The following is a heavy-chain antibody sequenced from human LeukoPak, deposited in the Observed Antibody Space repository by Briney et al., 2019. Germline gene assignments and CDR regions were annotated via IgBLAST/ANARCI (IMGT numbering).Heavy chain of an antibody. CDR2: IRSDGSNK. Sequence: GGSLRLSCAASGFTFSNYVMHWVRQAPGRGLEWVAFIRSDGSNKYYADSVKGRFTISRDNSKNTLFLQMNSLRADDTALYYCAKDLYSYGTFDSWGQGTLVTVSS. V-gene: IGHV3-30*02. CDR1: GFTFSNYV. D-gene: IGHD5-18*01. J-gene: IGHJ4*02. CDR3: AKDLYSYGTFDS.